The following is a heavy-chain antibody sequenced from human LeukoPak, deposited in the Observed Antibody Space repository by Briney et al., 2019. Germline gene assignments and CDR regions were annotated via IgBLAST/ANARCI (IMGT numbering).Heavy chain of an antibody. CDR2: ISGSGGST. CDR1: GFTFSSYA. D-gene: IGHD3-16*01. J-gene: IGHJ4*02. CDR3: AKERMITFGGVTGDLSY. Sequence: GGSLRLSCAASGFTFSSYAMSWVRQAPGKGLEWVSAISGSGGSTYYADSVKGRFTISRDNSKNTLYLQMNSLRAEDTAVYYCAKERMITFGGVTGDLSYWGQGTLVTVSS. V-gene: IGHV3-23*01.